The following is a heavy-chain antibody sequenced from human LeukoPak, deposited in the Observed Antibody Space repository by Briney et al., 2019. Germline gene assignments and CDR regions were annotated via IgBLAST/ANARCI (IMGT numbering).Heavy chain of an antibody. CDR1: GGSFSGYY. J-gene: IGHJ3*02. Sequence: PSETLSLTCAVYGGSFSGYYWSWIRQPPGKGLEWIGEINHSGSTNYNPSLKSRVTISVDTSKNQFSLKLSSVTAAGTAVYYCARGPYYVWGSYRSTRADAFDIWGQGTMVTVSS. D-gene: IGHD3-16*02. CDR3: ARGPYYVWGSYRSTRADAFDI. CDR2: INHSGST. V-gene: IGHV4-34*01.